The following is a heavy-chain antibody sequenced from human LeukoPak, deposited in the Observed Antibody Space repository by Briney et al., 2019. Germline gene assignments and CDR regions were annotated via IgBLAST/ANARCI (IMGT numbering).Heavy chain of an antibody. J-gene: IGHJ4*02. CDR3: AKELVEMATILFDY. V-gene: IGHV3-30*02. D-gene: IGHD5-24*01. CDR2: IRYDGSNK. CDR1: GFTFSRYG. Sequence: PGGSLRLSCAASGFTFSRYGMHWVRQAPGKGLEWVAFIRYDGSNKYYADSLRGRFTISRDNSKNTLYLQMNSLRAEDTAVYYCAKELVEMATILFDYWGQGTLVTVSS.